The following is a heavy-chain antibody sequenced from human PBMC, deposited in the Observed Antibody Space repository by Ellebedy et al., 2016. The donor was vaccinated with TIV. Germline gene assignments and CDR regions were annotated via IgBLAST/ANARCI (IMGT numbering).Heavy chain of an antibody. J-gene: IGHJ4*02. D-gene: IGHD4-17*01. CDR3: ATRGDCGDNY. Sequence: GESLKISXAAAGFSVSSNYMSWVRQAPGKGLEWVSVIYSGSNTYYADSVKGRFTISRDNSENTLYLQTNSLRAEDTAVYYCATRGDCGDNYWGQGTLVTVSS. CDR2: IYSGSNT. CDR1: GFSVSSNY. V-gene: IGHV3-53*01.